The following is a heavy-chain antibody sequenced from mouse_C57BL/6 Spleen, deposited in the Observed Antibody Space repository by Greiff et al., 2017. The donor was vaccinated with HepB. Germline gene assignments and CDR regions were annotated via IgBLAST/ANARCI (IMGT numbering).Heavy chain of an antibody. V-gene: IGHV5-6*01. CDR3: ARHGDYYYGSSPHWYFDV. D-gene: IGHD1-1*01. Sequence: EVNVVESGGDLVKPGGSLKLSCAASGFTFSSYGMSWVRQTPDKRLEWVATISSGGSYTYYPDSVKGRFTISRDNAKNTLYLQMSSLKSEDTAMYYCARHGDYYYGSSPHWYFDVWGTGTTVTVSS. CDR1: GFTFSSYG. J-gene: IGHJ1*03. CDR2: ISSGGSYT.